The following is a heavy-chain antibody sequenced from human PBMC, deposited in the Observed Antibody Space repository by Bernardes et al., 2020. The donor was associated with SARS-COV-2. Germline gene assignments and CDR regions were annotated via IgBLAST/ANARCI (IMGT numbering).Heavy chain of an antibody. Sequence: GGSLRLSCAASGFTFSSYGMHWVRQAPGKGLEWVAVISYDGSNKYYADSVKGRFTISRDNSKNTLYLQMNSLRAEDTAVYYCANSFGSSWPCFDYWGQGTLVTVSS. CDR2: ISYDGSNK. J-gene: IGHJ4*02. CDR1: GFTFSSYG. CDR3: ANSFGSSWPCFDY. D-gene: IGHD6-13*01. V-gene: IGHV3-30*18.